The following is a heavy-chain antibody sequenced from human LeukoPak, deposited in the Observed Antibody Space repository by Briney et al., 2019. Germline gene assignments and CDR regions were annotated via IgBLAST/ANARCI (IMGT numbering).Heavy chain of an antibody. CDR1: GFIFSSYS. J-gene: IGHJ4*02. Sequence: GGSLRPSCAASGFIFSSYSMNWVRQAPGKGLEWVSYISSSSSSIYYADSVKGRFTISRDNAKNSLYLQMNSLRDEDTAVYYCAREHRGSSSLSFDYWGQGILVTVSS. CDR3: AREHRGSSSLSFDY. V-gene: IGHV3-48*02. D-gene: IGHD1-26*01. CDR2: ISSSSSSI.